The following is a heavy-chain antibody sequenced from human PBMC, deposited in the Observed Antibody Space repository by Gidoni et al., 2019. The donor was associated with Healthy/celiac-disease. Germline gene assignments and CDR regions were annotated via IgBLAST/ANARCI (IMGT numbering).Heavy chain of an antibody. Sequence: QVHLQESGPGLVKPSGTLSHTCSVSGGSIRRSNWLSRVRQPPGQGLEWIGEIYQSGSTNYNPSLKCRVTISVYKSKNQFSLKLGSVTAADTAVYYCARVLVGEQTYDYCGNPSSYYFDYWGQGTLVTVSS. D-gene: IGHD4-17*01. CDR1: GGSIRRSNW. CDR3: ARVLVGEQTYDYCGNPSSYYFDY. V-gene: IGHV4-4*02. CDR2: IYQSGST. J-gene: IGHJ4*02.